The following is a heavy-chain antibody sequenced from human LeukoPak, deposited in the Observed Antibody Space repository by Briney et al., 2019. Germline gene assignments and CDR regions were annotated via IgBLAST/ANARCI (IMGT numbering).Heavy chain of an antibody. CDR2: INPSGGST. J-gene: IGHJ4*02. D-gene: IGHD3-22*01. CDR3: AALRDYYDISGYQPLYY. V-gene: IGHV1-46*03. Sequence: ASVKVSSKASGYTFTSYYMHWVRHTPGQGLEWMGIINPSGGSTRSAQKFQGRVTMTRDTSPSTVYMELRSLRSAATPPCYSAALRDYYDISGYQPLYYWGQGSLVTVSS. CDR1: GYTFTSYY.